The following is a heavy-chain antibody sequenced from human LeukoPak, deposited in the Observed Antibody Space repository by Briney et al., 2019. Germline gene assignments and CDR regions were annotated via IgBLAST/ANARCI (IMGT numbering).Heavy chain of an antibody. V-gene: IGHV3-7*01. CDR2: IKEDGSDK. J-gene: IGHJ4*02. CDR3: GSDLYRNTVDY. CDR1: GFTFSSYW. D-gene: IGHD4-11*01. Sequence: GGSLRLSCAVSGFTFSSYWMTWVRQAPGKGLEWVANIKEDGSDKYYVDSVKGRFTISRDNAKNSLYLQMNSLGAEDTAVYYCGSDLYRNTVDYWGQGTLVTVSS.